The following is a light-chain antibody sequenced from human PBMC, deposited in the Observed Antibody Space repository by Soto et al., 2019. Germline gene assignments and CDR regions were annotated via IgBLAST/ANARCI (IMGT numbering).Light chain of an antibody. CDR2: AAS. Sequence: DIPLTQSPSSLSASVGDRVTITCRASQSISRNLNWYQQKPGKAPNLLIYAASSLQTGVPSRFSGSGSGTDFTLTISSLQPEDFATYYCQQSYSTPRTFGQGTKVE. J-gene: IGKJ1*01. V-gene: IGKV1-39*01. CDR3: QQSYSTPRT. CDR1: QSISRN.